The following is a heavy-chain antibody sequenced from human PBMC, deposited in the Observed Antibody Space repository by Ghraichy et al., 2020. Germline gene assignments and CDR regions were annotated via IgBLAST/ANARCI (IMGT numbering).Heavy chain of an antibody. CDR1: GFTFSNYN. D-gene: IGHD3-10*01. J-gene: IGHJ6*02. CDR3: ARDFLEVRGPTYYYYYAMDV. CDR2: ISYSTSYT. Sequence: GGSLRLSCAASGFTFSNYNINWVRQAPGKGLEWVSFISYSTSYTYYADSVKGRFTISRDNAKNSLYLQMNSLRADDTAVYYCARDFLEVRGPTYYYYYAMDVWGQGTTVTVSS. V-gene: IGHV3-21*01.